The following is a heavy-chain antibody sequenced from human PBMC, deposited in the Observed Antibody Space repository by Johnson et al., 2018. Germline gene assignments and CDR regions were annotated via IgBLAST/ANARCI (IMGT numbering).Heavy chain of an antibody. J-gene: IGHJ3*01. CDR1: GFTVSINY. D-gene: IGHD3-10*01. V-gene: IGHV3-53*01. CDR2: IYSGGGT. CDR3: VRDSPGLRDDFDL. Sequence: VQLVQSGGGLIQPGGSLRLSCTASGFTVSINYMTWVRQAPGKGLVWASLIYSGGGTDSADSLKGRFTVSRDNSKNTLYFQKNSLRAEDTAMYSCVRDSPGLRDDFDLWGEGAMVTVSS.